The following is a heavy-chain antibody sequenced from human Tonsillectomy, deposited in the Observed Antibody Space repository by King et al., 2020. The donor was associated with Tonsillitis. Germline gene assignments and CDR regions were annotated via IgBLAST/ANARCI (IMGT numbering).Heavy chain of an antibody. CDR2: IRSKDYGGTT. CDR3: TRDSEAVAGITLDY. J-gene: IGHJ4*02. V-gene: IGHV3-49*03. D-gene: IGHD6-19*01. CDR1: GFTFGDFG. Sequence: GQLVESGGGLVQPGRSLRLSCRASGFTFGDFGMSWFRQAPGKGLVWGGFIRSKDYGGTTEYAAPVKGSFTISREDSKSIAYLQMNSLKTEDTAVYFCTRDSEAVAGITLDYWGQGTLVTVSS.